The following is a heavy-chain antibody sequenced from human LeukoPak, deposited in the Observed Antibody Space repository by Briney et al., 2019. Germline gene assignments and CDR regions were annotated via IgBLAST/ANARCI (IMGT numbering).Heavy chain of an antibody. CDR2: ISYSGGT. Sequence: SETLSLTCTVFGGSISNYYWNWIRQPPGKGLEWVGHISYSGGTKYNPSLQSRVTISIDTSKNQFSLNLSSVTAADTAVYYCARRVIMSAAGVPDTWLDPWGQGILVTVSS. J-gene: IGHJ5*02. V-gene: IGHV4-59*08. CDR3: ARRVIMSAAGVPDTWLDP. D-gene: IGHD2-8*01. CDR1: GGSISNYY.